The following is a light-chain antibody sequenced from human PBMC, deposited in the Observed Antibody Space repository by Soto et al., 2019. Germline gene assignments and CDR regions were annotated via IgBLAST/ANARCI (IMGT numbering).Light chain of an antibody. CDR2: KAP. Sequence: DIQMTQSPSTLSASVGDRVTITCRASQSISSWLAWYQQKPGKAPNLLIYKAPSLESGVPSRFSGSGTGTEFTRIISSLQPDDFATYCFLQYNSYPPTFGGGTKVEIK. V-gene: IGKV1-5*03. J-gene: IGKJ4*01. CDR3: LQYNSYPPT. CDR1: QSISSW.